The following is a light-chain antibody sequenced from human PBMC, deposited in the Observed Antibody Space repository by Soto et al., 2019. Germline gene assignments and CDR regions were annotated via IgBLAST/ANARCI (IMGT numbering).Light chain of an antibody. CDR1: NIGSKS. Sequence: SYELTQPPSLSLAPGQTATIICGGNNIGSKSVHWYQHKPGQAPVLVVYDDSDRPSGIPERFSGSNSGNTAALTISRVEAGDEADYYCQVWDGSSDHEEWVFGGGTQLTVL. V-gene: IGLV3-21*02. CDR3: QVWDGSSDHEEWV. J-gene: IGLJ7*01. CDR2: DDS.